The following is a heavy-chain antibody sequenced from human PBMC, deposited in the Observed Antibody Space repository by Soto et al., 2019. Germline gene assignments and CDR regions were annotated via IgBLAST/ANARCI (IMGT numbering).Heavy chain of an antibody. J-gene: IGHJ4*02. CDR2: LYWDDDK. V-gene: IGHV2-5*02. CDR1: GFSLTATGVG. CDR3: VHRRRDSGPNGDY. D-gene: IGHD3-10*01. Sequence: SGPTLVNPTQTLTVTCTFSGFSLTATGVGVGWIRQPPGEALEWLALLYWDDDKRYTPSLRNRLTIAKDTSKNQVVLIMTNVDPADTGTYYCVHRRRDSGPNGDYWGPGILVTVSS.